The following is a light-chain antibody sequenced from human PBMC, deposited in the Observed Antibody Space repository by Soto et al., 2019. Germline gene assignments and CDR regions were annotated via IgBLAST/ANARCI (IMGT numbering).Light chain of an antibody. CDR2: DDS. CDR3: QVWDVSTVHYV. CDR1: NIGTKT. Sequence: SYELTQPPSMSVAPGQTARITCGVNNIGTKTLHSYQQKAGQAPVLVVYDDSDRPSGIPERFSGSNSGNTATLTISRVEAGDEADYYCQVWDVSTVHYVFGTGTKVTVL. J-gene: IGLJ1*01. V-gene: IGLV3-21*02.